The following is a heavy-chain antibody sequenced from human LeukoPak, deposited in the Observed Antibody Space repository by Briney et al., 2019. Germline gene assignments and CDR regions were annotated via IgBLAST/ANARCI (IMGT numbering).Heavy chain of an antibody. CDR2: IKQDGSEK. D-gene: IGHD1-1*01. V-gene: IGHV3-7*05. Sequence: PGGSLRLSCAASEFTFSSYWMTWVRQAPGKGLEWVANIKQDGSEKFYVDSVKGRFTISRDNAKNSLYLQMNSLRAEDTAVYYCAKDYPPHSTGDSYWGQGTLVTVSS. CDR3: AKDYPPHSTGDSY. J-gene: IGHJ4*02. CDR1: EFTFSSYW.